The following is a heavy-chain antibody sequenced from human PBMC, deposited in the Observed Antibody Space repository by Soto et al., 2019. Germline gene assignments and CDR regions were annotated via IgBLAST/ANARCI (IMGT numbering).Heavy chain of an antibody. J-gene: IGHJ2*01. CDR1: GFTFSSYA. D-gene: IGHD4-17*01. Sequence: EVQLLESGGGLVQPGGSLRLSCAASGFTFSSYAMSWVRQAPGKGLEWVSAISGSGGSTYYADSVKGRFTISRDNSKNTLYLQMHSLRAEDTAVYYCAKDLDGDYVGWYFDLWGRGTLVTVSS. V-gene: IGHV3-23*01. CDR3: AKDLDGDYVGWYFDL. CDR2: ISGSGGST.